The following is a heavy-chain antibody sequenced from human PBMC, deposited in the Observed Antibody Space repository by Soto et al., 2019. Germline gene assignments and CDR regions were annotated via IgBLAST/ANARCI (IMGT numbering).Heavy chain of an antibody. V-gene: IGHV1-69*13. D-gene: IGHD3-10*01. CDR1: GCTFSSYA. J-gene: IGHJ5*02. CDR2: IIPIFGTA. Sequence: ASVKVSCKASGCTFSSYAISWVRQAPGQGLEWMGGIIPIFGTANYAQKFQGRVTITADESTSTAYMELSSLRSEDTAVYYCATGNDGSGSYSLGPWRQGTWGNVSS. CDR3: ATGNDGSGSYSLGP.